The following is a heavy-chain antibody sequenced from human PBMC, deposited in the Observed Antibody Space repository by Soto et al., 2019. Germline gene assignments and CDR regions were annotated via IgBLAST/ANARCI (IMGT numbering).Heavy chain of an antibody. Sequence: PGVSLRLSCAASGFTFGDYSMNWVRQAPGKGLEWVSSISSSGTYIYYADSVKGRFTISRDNAKNSLYLQMNSLRAEDTAVYYCASWTGYCGSTTCPFDYWGQGTLVTVSS. V-gene: IGHV3-21*01. J-gene: IGHJ4*02. CDR3: ASWTGYCGSTTCPFDY. CDR2: ISSSGTYI. CDR1: GFTFGDYS. D-gene: IGHD2-2*01.